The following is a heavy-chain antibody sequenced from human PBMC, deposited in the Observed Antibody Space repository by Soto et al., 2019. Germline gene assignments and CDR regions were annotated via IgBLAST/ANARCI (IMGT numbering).Heavy chain of an antibody. CDR2: IYYSGST. Sequence: SETLSLTCTVSGGSISSYYWSWIRQPPGKGLEWIGYIYYSGSTNYNPSLKSRVTISVDTSKNQFSLKLSSVTAADTAVYYCARLTIWSGLDYWGQGTLVTVSS. CDR1: GGSISSYY. J-gene: IGHJ4*02. D-gene: IGHD3-3*01. CDR3: ARLTIWSGLDY. V-gene: IGHV4-59*08.